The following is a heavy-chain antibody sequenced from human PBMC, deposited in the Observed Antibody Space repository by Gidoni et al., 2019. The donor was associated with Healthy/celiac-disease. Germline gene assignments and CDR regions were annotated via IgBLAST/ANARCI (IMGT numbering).Heavy chain of an antibody. CDR1: GFSFSSYA. J-gene: IGHJ4*02. CDR3: AKDSVVRGVFDY. D-gene: IGHD3-10*01. Sequence: EVQLLESGGGLVQPGGSLRLSCAASGFSFSSYAMSWVRQAPGKGLEWVSAISGSGGSTYYADSVKGRFTISRDNSKNTLYLQMNSLRAEDTAVYYCAKDSVVRGVFDYWGQGTLVTVSS. CDR2: ISGSGGST. V-gene: IGHV3-23*01.